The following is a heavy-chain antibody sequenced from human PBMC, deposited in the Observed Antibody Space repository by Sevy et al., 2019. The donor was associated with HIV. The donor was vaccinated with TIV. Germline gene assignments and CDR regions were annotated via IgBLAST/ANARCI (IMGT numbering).Heavy chain of an antibody. CDR2: ISGSGGST. CDR3: AKDHHAIPFTVTTES. D-gene: IGHD4-4*01. CDR1: GFTFSSYA. V-gene: IGHV3-23*01. J-gene: IGHJ4*02. Sequence: GWSLRLSFAASGFTFSSYAMSWVRQAPGKGLEWVSAISGSGGSTYYADSVKGRFTISRDNSKNTLYLQMNSLRAEDTAVYYCAKDHHAIPFTVTTESWGQGTLVTVSS.